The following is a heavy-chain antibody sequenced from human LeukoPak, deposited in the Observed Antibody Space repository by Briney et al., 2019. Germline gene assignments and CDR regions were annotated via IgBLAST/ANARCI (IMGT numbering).Heavy chain of an antibody. V-gene: IGHV5-51*01. D-gene: IGHD6-19*01. CDR1: GSRFTSYW. Sequence: GASLKISCKGSGSRFTSYWIGWVLQMPGKGLEWMGIIYPGDSDTRYSPPFQGQVTISADKSISTAYLQWSSLKASDTAMYYCARHSSGWYSYYYYGMDVWGQGTTVTVSS. J-gene: IGHJ6*02. CDR3: ARHSSGWYSYYYYGMDV. CDR2: IYPGDSDT.